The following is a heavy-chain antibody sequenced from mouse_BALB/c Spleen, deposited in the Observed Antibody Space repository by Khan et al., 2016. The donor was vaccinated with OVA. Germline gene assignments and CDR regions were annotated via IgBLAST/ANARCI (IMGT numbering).Heavy chain of an antibody. D-gene: IGHD3-3*01. CDR2: INPSTGYT. CDR1: GYTFTSYW. CDR3: ARWGPGKDY. V-gene: IGHV1-7*01. J-gene: IGHJ2*01. Sequence: QVQLQQSGAELAKPGASVKMSCKASGYTFTSYWMHWVKQRPGQGLEWIGYINPSTGYTEYNQKFKDKATLTADKSSSTAYMQLSSLTSEDSAVYYGARWGPGKDYWGQGTTLTVSS.